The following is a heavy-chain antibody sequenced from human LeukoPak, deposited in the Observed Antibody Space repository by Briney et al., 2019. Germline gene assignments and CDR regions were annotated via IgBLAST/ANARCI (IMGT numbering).Heavy chain of an antibody. J-gene: IGHJ4*02. D-gene: IGHD3-22*01. CDR1: GYSISTGYY. V-gene: IGHV4-38-2*02. CDR2: IHTSGST. Sequence: RASETLSLTCTVSGYSISTGYYWDWIRQPPGKGLEWIGRIHTSGSTNYNPSLRSRVTMSVDTSKNQFSLKLSPVTAADTAVYYCARDRYYYDSSGYRFDYWGQGTLVTVSS. CDR3: ARDRYYYDSSGYRFDY.